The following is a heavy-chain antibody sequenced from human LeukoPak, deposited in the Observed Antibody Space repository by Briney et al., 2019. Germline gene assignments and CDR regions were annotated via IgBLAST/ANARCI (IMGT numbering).Heavy chain of an antibody. CDR2: IYYSGST. Sequence: SETLSLTCTVSGDSINSYYWSWIRQPPGKGLEWIGYIYYSGSTNYNPSLKSRVTISVDTSKNQFSLKLSSATAADTAVYYCARDVAFDPWGQGTLVTVSS. D-gene: IGHD2-15*01. J-gene: IGHJ5*02. CDR1: GDSINSYY. V-gene: IGHV4-59*01. CDR3: ARDVAFDP.